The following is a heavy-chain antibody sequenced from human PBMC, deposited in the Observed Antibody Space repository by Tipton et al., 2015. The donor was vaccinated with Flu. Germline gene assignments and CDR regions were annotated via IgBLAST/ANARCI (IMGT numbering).Heavy chain of an antibody. CDR3: AKGPFDY. Sequence: SLRLSCAASGFTFDDYAMHWVRQAPGKGLEWVSGISWNSGSIGYADSVKGRFTISRDNAKNSLYLQMNSLRAEDTALYYCAKGPFDYWGQGTLVTVSS. CDR2: ISWNSGSI. V-gene: IGHV3-9*01. J-gene: IGHJ4*02. CDR1: GFTFDDYA.